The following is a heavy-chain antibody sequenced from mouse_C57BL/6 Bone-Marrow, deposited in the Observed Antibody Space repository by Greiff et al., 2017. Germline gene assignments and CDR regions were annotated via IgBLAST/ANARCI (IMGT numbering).Heavy chain of an antibody. CDR1: GYTFTSYG. Sequence: QVQLQQSGAELARSGASVKLSCKASGYTFTSYGISWVKQRTGQGLEWIGEIYPRSGNTYYNEKFKGKATLTADKSSSTAYMELRSLTSEDSAVYFCARARYYYGSSPYAMDYWGQGTSVTVSS. D-gene: IGHD1-1*01. V-gene: IGHV1-81*01. CDR2: IYPRSGNT. J-gene: IGHJ4*01. CDR3: ARARYYYGSSPYAMDY.